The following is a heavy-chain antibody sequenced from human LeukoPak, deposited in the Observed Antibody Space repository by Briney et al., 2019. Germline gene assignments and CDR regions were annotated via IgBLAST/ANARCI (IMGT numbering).Heavy chain of an antibody. Sequence: ASVKVSCTASGYTFTSYDINWVRQATGQGLEWMGWMNPNSGNTGYAQKFQGRVTMTRNTSISTAYMELSSLRSEDTAVYYCASRRDSSGYYYLDYWGQGTLVTVSS. D-gene: IGHD3-22*01. CDR3: ASRRDSSGYYYLDY. CDR2: MNPNSGNT. V-gene: IGHV1-8*01. J-gene: IGHJ4*02. CDR1: GYTFTSYD.